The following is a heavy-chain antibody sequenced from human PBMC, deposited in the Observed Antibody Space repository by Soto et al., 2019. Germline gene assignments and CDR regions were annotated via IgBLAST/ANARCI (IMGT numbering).Heavy chain of an antibody. CDR2: IYYSGST. CDR1: GGSISSYY. J-gene: IGHJ5*02. CDR3: ARAKAPLYSSSWYWFDP. Sequence: SETLSLTCTVSGGSISSYYWSWIRQPPGKGLEWIGYIYYSGSTNYNPSLKGRVTISVDTSKNQFSMKLSSVTAADTAVYYCARAKAPLYSSSWYWFDPWGQGTLVTVS. D-gene: IGHD6-13*01. V-gene: IGHV4-59*08.